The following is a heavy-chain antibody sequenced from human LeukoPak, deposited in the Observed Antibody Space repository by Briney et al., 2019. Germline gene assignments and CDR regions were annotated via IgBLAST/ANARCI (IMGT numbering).Heavy chain of an antibody. CDR2: INHSGST. CDR1: GGSISSYY. V-gene: IGHV4-34*01. CDR3: AKGTHVWFGDYGNYFDY. D-gene: IGHD3-10*01. Sequence: PSETLSLTCTVSGGSISSYYWSWIRQPPGKGLEWIGEINHSGSTNYNPSLKSRVTISVDTSKNQFSLKLSSVTAADTAVYYCAKGTHVWFGDYGNYFDYWGQGTLVTVSS. J-gene: IGHJ4*02.